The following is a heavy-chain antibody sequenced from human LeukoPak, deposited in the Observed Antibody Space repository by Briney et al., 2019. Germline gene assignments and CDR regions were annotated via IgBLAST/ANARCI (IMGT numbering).Heavy chain of an antibody. Sequence: PSETLSFTCTVSGGSISSYYWSWVRQAPGKGLEWVSAISGSGGSTYYADSVKGRFTISRDNSKNSLYLQMNSLRAEDTAVYYCARDFIIALPERDGYNPAAQAPDYWGQGTLVTVSS. D-gene: IGHD5-24*01. CDR2: ISGSGGST. CDR3: ARDFIIALPERDGYNPAAQAPDY. CDR1: GGSISSYY. V-gene: IGHV3-23*01. J-gene: IGHJ4*02.